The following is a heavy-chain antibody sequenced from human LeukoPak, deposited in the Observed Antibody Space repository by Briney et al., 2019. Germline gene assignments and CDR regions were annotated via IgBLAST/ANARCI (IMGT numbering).Heavy chain of an antibody. CDR2: INPNSGGT. CDR3: ATDRKIVVVPAASNWFDP. V-gene: IGHV1-2*02. J-gene: IGHJ5*02. D-gene: IGHD2-2*01. Sequence: MGWINPNSGGTNYAQKFQGRVNMTRDTSISTAYMELSRLRSDDTAVYYCATDRKIVVVPAASNWFDPWGQGTLVTVSS.